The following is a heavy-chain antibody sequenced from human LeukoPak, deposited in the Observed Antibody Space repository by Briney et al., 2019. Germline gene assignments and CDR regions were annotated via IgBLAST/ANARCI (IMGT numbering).Heavy chain of an antibody. J-gene: IGHJ5*02. CDR1: GCTFTSYG. D-gene: IGHD6-13*01. CDR3: ARGRPGIAAAGTGWDNGFDP. CDR2: ISAYNGNT. V-gene: IGHV1-18*01. Sequence: ALVKVSCKASGCTFTSYGISWVRQAPGQGLEWMGWISAYNGNTNYAQKLQGRVTMTTDTSTSTAYMELRSLRSDDTAVYYCARGRPGIAAAGTGWDNGFDPWGQGTLVTVSS.